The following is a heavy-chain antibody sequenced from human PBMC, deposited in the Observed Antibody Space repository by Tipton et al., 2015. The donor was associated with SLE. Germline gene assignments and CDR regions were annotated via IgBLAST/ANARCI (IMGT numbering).Heavy chain of an antibody. CDR2: IYHSGST. CDR1: GYSISSGYY. J-gene: IGHJ4*02. Sequence: TLSLTCAVSGYSISSGYYWGWIRQPPGKGLEWIGSIYHSGSTYYNPSLKSRVTISVDTSKNQFSLKLSSVTAADTAVYYCARPTGDNFDYWGQGILVTVSS. V-gene: IGHV4-38-2*01. D-gene: IGHD7-27*01. CDR3: ARPTGDNFDY.